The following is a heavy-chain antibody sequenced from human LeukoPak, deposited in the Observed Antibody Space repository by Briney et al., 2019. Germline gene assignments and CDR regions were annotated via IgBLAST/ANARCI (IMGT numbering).Heavy chain of an antibody. CDR2: ISSCSSYI. J-gene: IGHJ4*02. CDR3: AGPPGYSTAAQEY. CDR1: GFTFSSYS. Sequence: GGSLRLSCAASGFTFSSYSMNWVRQAPGKGLEWVSSISSCSSYIYYADSVKGRFTISRDNAKNSLYLQMNSLRAEDTAVYYCAGPPGYSTAAQEYWGQGTLVTVSS. D-gene: IGHD6-13*01. V-gene: IGHV3-21*01.